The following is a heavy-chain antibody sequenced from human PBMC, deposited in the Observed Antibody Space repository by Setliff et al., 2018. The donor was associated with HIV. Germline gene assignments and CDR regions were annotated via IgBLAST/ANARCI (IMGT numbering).Heavy chain of an antibody. J-gene: IGHJ3*02. V-gene: IGHV4-31*03. D-gene: IGHD7-27*01. CDR2: IYYSGST. CDR3: ARVSQDLLGAFDI. Sequence: PSETLSLTCTVSGDSINSGDYYWTWIRHHPGKGLEWIGYIYYSGSTNYNPSLKSRVIISVDSSKIQFFLKLTSVTAADTAMYYCARVSQDLLGAFDIWGQGTMVTVSS. CDR1: GDSINSGDYY.